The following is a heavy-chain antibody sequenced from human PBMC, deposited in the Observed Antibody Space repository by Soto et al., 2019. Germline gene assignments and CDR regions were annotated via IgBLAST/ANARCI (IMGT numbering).Heavy chain of an antibody. CDR1: GGSISSGGYS. J-gene: IGHJ4*02. CDR2: IYHSGST. Sequence: SETLSLTCAVSGGSISSGGYSWSWIRQPPGKGLDWIGYIYHSGSTYYNPSLKSRVTVSVDRSKNQLSLKLSSVTAADTAVYFCARVGYYDSSGYYYEGVSDYWGQGTLVTVSS. V-gene: IGHV4-30-2*01. CDR3: ARVGYYDSSGYYYEGVSDY. D-gene: IGHD3-22*01.